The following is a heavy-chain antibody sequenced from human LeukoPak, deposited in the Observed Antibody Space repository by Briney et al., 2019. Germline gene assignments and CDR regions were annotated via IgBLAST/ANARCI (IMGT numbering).Heavy chain of an antibody. V-gene: IGHV3-48*02. Sequence: GGSLRLSCAASGFTLSSYSMNWVRQAPGKGLEWISYIDSDTYGNTIYYPHTVKGRFTISRDNAKNSLYLQMDSLRDEDTAVYYCAKDFRRSEYYFDYWGQGTLVTVSS. CDR1: GFTLSSYS. J-gene: IGHJ4*02. CDR2: IDSDTYGNTI. CDR3: AKDFRRSEYYFDY.